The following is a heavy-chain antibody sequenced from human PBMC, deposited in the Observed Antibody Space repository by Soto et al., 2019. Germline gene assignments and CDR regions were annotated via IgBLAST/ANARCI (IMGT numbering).Heavy chain of an antibody. D-gene: IGHD3-10*01. Sequence: PSETLSLTCTVSGGSISSSSYYWGWIRQPPGKGLEWIGSIYYSGSTYYNPSLKSRVTISVDTSKNQFSLKLNSVTAADTAVYYCARLWFGEPTRYGMDVWGQGTTVTVSS. CDR3: ARLWFGEPTRYGMDV. J-gene: IGHJ6*02. CDR2: IYYSGST. V-gene: IGHV4-39*01. CDR1: GGSISSSSYY.